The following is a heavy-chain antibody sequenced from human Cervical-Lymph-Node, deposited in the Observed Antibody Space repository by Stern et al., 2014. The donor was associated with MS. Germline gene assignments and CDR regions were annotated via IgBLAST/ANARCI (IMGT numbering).Heavy chain of an antibody. V-gene: IGHV1-69*01. CDR1: GDTFRTSS. J-gene: IGHJ4*02. CDR3: ARGGHWLAPFDS. D-gene: IGHD6-19*01. CDR2: SVPIFDTP. Sequence: VQLVQSGAEVKKPGSSVRVSCTASGDTFRTSSISWVRQDPGQGLELLGASVPIFDTPKYAQHFQGRVTITADESTNTAYMELTSLTSDDTALYYCARGGHWLAPFDSWGQGTQVTVSS.